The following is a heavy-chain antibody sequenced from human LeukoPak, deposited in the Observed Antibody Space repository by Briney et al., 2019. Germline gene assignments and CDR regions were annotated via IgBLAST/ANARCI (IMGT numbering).Heavy chain of an antibody. J-gene: IGHJ4*02. V-gene: IGHV4-59*08. CDR1: GGSFSGYY. CDR3: ARHPRARYFDY. CDR2: IYYSGST. Sequence: SETLSLTCAVYGGSFSGYYWSWIRQPPGKGLEWIGYIYYSGSTNYNPSLKSRVTISVDTSKNQFSLKLSSVTAADTAVYYCARHPRARYFDYWGQGTLVTVSS.